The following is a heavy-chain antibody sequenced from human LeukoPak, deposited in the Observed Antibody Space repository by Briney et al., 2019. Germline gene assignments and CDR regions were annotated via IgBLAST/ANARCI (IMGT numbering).Heavy chain of an antibody. CDR3: ARGDFGGNSGLEY. CDR1: GFSVSTKY. J-gene: IGHJ4*02. D-gene: IGHD4-23*01. Sequence: GGSLRLSCAASGFSVSTKYMSWVRQAPRKGLEWISLIYSGGNTYYAGSVKGRFSVSRDNSKNTVYLQMDSLRFEDTAVYYCARGDFGGNSGLEYWGQGSLVTVSS. CDR2: IYSGGNT. V-gene: IGHV3-53*01.